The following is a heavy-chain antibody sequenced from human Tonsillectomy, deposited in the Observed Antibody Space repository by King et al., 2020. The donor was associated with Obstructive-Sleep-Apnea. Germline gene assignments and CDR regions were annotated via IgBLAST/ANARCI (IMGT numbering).Heavy chain of an antibody. CDR3: ARDVYGDVFDY. J-gene: IGHJ4*02. Sequence: QLVQSGPGLVKPSQTLSVTCAISGDSVSSNTAAWNWLRQSPSRGLEWLGRTYYRSTWYSDYALSLRSRITINPDTSKNQFSLKLNYVTPEDTAVYYCARDVYGDVFDYWGQGTLVTVSS. CDR1: GDSVSSNTAA. CDR2: TYYRSTWYS. D-gene: IGHD4-17*01. V-gene: IGHV6-1*01.